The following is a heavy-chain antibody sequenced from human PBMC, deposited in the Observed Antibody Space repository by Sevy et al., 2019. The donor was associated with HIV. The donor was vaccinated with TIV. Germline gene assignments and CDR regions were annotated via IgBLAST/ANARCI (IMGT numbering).Heavy chain of an antibody. Sequence: GGSLRLSCAASRFSFNDYGMHWVRQAPGKGLEWVAFIQYDGNDKYYAYSMRGRFTISRDNSKNMLFLQMNSLRSEDTAMYYCAKNTAAAGAGGFDYWGQGTLVTVSS. CDR2: IQYDGNDK. J-gene: IGHJ4*02. CDR1: RFSFNDYG. CDR3: AKNTAAAGAGGFDY. V-gene: IGHV3-30*02. D-gene: IGHD6-13*01.